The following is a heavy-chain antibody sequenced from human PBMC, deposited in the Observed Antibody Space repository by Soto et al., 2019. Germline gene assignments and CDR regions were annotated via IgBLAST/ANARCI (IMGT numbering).Heavy chain of an antibody. Sequence: LRLSCAASGFTFSSYGMHWVRQAPGKGLEWVAVIWYDGSNKYYADSVKGRFTISKDKSKRTLFLQMNSLRVDDTAVYYCARDGWGSNWYFDLWGRGTLVTVSS. CDR1: GFTFSSYG. CDR3: ARDGWGSNWYFDL. V-gene: IGHV3-33*01. CDR2: IWYDGSNK. D-gene: IGHD3-16*01. J-gene: IGHJ2*01.